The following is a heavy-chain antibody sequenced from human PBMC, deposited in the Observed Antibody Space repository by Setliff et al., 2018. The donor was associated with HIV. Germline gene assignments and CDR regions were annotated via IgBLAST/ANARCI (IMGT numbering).Heavy chain of an antibody. V-gene: IGHV1-18*01. CDR2: ISAYNGNT. J-gene: IGHJ4*02. CDR1: GYTFTSYG. Sequence: ASVKVSCKASGYTFTSYGISWARQAPGQGLEWMGWISAYNGNTNYAQKLQGRVTMTTDTSTSTAYMELRSLRSDDTAVYYCARDPRFDNGDSGYEGLTGNFLHLESWGQGTLVTVSS. D-gene: IGHD5-12*01. CDR3: ARDPRFDNGDSGYEGLTGNFLHLES.